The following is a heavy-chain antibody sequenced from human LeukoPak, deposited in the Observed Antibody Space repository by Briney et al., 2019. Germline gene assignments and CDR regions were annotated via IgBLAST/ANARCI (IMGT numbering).Heavy chain of an antibody. CDR3: AREISRFGI. Sequence: QPGGSLRLSCAASGFTVSSSNYMYWVRQAPGKGLEWVSGIYTGGTTYYTDSVKGRFTISRDNPNNTLYLQMHRLRAEDTAVYYGAREISRFGIWGQGTLVTVSS. J-gene: IGHJ4*02. CDR1: GFTVSSSNY. CDR2: IYTGGTT. V-gene: IGHV3-66*01. D-gene: IGHD3-16*01.